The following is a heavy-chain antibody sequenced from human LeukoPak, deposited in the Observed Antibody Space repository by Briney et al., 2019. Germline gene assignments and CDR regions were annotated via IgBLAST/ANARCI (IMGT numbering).Heavy chain of an antibody. CDR3: GRMVRGVVSRFDY. J-gene: IGHJ4*02. CDR2: ISSSSSYI. D-gene: IGHD3-10*01. V-gene: IGHV3-21*01. Sequence: GGSLRLSCAASGFTFSSYSMNWVRQAPGKGLEWVSSISSSSSYIYYADSVKGRFTISRDNAKNSLYLQMNSLRAEDTAVYYCGRMVRGVVSRFDYWGQGTLVTVSS. CDR1: GFTFSSYS.